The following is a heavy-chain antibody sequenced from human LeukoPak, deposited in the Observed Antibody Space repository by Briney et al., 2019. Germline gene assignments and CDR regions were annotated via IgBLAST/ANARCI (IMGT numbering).Heavy chain of an antibody. V-gene: IGHV5-51*01. CDR2: IYPGDSDT. Sequence: GESLKISCKGSGYSFTSYWIGWVRQMPGKGLEWMGIIYPGDSDTRYSPSFQGQVTISADKSISTAYLQWSSLKASATAMYYCARPMGDILTGYFFDYWGQGTLVTVSS. J-gene: IGHJ4*02. CDR3: ARPMGDILTGYFFDY. CDR1: GYSFTSYW. D-gene: IGHD3-9*01.